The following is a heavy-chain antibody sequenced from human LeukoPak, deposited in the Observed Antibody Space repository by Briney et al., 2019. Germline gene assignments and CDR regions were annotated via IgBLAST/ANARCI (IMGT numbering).Heavy chain of an antibody. J-gene: IGHJ6*03. CDR3: ARGRTGGPDYYYYMDV. CDR2: MNHNSGNT. D-gene: IGHD3-16*01. Sequence: GASVKVSCKASGYTFTSYDINWERQATRQAPEKMGWMNHNSGNTGCAQKFQGRVTITRNTSISTAYMELSSLGSEDTAVYYCARGRTGGPDYYYYMDVWGKGTTVTVSS. V-gene: IGHV1-8*03. CDR1: GYTFTSYD.